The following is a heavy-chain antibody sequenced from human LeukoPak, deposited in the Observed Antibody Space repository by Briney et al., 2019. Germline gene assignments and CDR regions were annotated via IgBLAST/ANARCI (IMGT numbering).Heavy chain of an antibody. V-gene: IGHV4-59*12. CDR2: IYYSGRT. D-gene: IGHD2-2*01. CDR1: GGSISSYY. CDR3: AREYCSSTSCYYYFDY. J-gene: IGHJ4*02. Sequence: SETLSLTCTVSGGSISSYYWSWIRQPPGKGLEWIGYIYYSGRTNYTPSLKSRVTISVDTSKNQLSLKLSSVTAADTAVYYCAREYCSSTSCYYYFDYWGQGTLVTVSS.